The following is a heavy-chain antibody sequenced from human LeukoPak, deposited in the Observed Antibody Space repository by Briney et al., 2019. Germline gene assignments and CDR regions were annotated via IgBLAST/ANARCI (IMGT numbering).Heavy chain of an antibody. CDR1: GFTFSSYS. V-gene: IGHV3-21*01. Sequence: GGSLRLSCAASGFTFSSYSMSWVRQAPGKGLEWVSSISSSSSYIYYADSVKGRFTISRDNAKNSLYLQMNSLRAEDTAVYYCARGGYSSSWGAFDNWGQGTMVTVSS. CDR2: ISSSSSYI. D-gene: IGHD6-13*01. CDR3: ARGGYSSSWGAFDN. J-gene: IGHJ3*02.